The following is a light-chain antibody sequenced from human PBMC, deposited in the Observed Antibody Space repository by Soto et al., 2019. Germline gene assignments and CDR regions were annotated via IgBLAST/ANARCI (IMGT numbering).Light chain of an antibody. CDR3: PHHSNS. V-gene: IGKV3-11*01. J-gene: IGKJ2*01. CDR2: DAS. Sequence: EIVLTKSPATLSLSPGERATLSCRASQSVSSYLAWYQQKPGQAPRPLIYDASNRATGIPARFSGSATGTVFTLRISSLEPEHLAVDYCPHHSNSFSPGTKLEIK. CDR1: QSVSSY.